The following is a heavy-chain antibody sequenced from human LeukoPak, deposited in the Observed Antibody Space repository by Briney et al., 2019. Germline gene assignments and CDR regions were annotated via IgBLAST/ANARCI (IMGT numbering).Heavy chain of an antibody. CDR1: GYAFTSYG. CDR3: ARDQLTSGLSPIDY. V-gene: IGHV1-18*01. D-gene: IGHD5-12*01. J-gene: IGHJ4*02. Sequence: ASVKVSCKASGYAFTSYGISWVRQAPGQGLEWMGWISAYNGNTNYAQKFQGRVTMTRDTSISTAYMELSRLRSDDTAVYYCARDQLTSGLSPIDYWGQGTLVTVSS. CDR2: ISAYNGNT.